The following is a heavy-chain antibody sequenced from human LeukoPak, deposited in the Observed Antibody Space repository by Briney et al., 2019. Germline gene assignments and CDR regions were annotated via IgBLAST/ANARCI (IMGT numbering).Heavy chain of an antibody. CDR1: GFTFSSYS. D-gene: IGHD2-21*02. CDR3: ARAQTYGDSRLLLDY. CDR2: ISSSSSYI. Sequence: GGSLRLSCAASGFTFSSYSMNWVRQAPGKGLEWVSSISSSSSYIYYADSVKGRFTISRDNAKNSLYLQMNSLRVEDTALYYCARAQTYGDSRLLLDYWGQGTLVTVSS. J-gene: IGHJ4*02. V-gene: IGHV3-21*04.